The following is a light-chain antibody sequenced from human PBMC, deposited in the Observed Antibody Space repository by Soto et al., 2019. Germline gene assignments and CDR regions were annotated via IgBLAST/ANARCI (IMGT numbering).Light chain of an antibody. CDR2: EAS. CDR3: QQYNTYPIT. CDR1: QGISTY. Sequence: DIQMTQSPSSLSASVGDRVTITCRASQGISTYLAWFQQKPGKAPKSLIYEASSLQSGVPSRFSGSGSGTDFTLTINNLQPEDFATYYCQQYNTYPITFGPGTKVYI. V-gene: IGKV1-16*01. J-gene: IGKJ3*01.